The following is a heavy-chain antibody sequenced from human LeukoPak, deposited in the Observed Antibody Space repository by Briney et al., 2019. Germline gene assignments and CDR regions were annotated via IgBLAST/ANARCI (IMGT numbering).Heavy chain of an antibody. CDR1: GFTFSSYA. V-gene: IGHV3-23*01. CDR2: ISGSGGST. CDR3: AKSPGRVVGATYYFDY. J-gene: IGHJ4*02. D-gene: IGHD1-26*01. Sequence: GGSLRLSCAASGFTFSSYAVSWVRQAPGKGLEWVSAISGSGGSTYYADSVKGRFTISRDNSKNTLYLQMNSLRAEDTAVYYCAKSPGRVVGATYYFDYWGQGTLVTVSS.